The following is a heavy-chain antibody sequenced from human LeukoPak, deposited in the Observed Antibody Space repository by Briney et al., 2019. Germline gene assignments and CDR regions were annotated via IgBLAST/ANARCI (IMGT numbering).Heavy chain of an antibody. CDR2: IHQRGSF. CDR3: AREGGQYGWEGFYFDY. Sequence: SETLSLTCSVSGGAISRNYWSWIQQPPGKGLEWIGYIHQRGSFSYNPSLGSRVTISMHTSRNQFSLRLSDVTAADTAVYYCAREGGQYGWEGFYFDYWGQGSLVAVSS. J-gene: IGHJ4*02. D-gene: IGHD1-26*01. V-gene: IGHV4-59*01. CDR1: GGAISRNY.